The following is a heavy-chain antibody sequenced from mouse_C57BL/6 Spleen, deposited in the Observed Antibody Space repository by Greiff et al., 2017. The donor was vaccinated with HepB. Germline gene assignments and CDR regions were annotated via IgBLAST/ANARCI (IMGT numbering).Heavy chain of an antibody. CDR2: INPGSGGT. J-gene: IGHJ2*01. D-gene: IGHD1-1*01. V-gene: IGHV1-54*01. Sequence: QVQLQQSGAELVRPGTSVKVSCKASGYAFTNYLIEWVKQRPGQGLEWIGVINPGSGGTNYNEKFKGKATLTADKSSSTAYMQLSSLTSEDSAVYFCARTPPPIYYYGSSHDYWGQGTTLTVSS. CDR3: ARTPPPIYYYGSSHDY. CDR1: GYAFTNYL.